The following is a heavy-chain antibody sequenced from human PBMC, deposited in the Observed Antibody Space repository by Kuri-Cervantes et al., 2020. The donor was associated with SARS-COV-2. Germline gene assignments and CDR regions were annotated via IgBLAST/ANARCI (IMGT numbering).Heavy chain of an antibody. V-gene: IGHV3-30*02. D-gene: IGHD3-9*01. CDR3: AKDPYYDILTGFDAFDI. CDR1: GFTFSSYG. Sequence: GESLKISCAASGFTFSSYGMHWVRQAPGKGLEWVAFIRYDGSNKYYADSVKGRFTISRDNSKNTLYLQMNSLRAEDTAVYYCAKDPYYDILTGFDAFDIWGQGTMVTVSS. J-gene: IGHJ3*02. CDR2: IRYDGSNK.